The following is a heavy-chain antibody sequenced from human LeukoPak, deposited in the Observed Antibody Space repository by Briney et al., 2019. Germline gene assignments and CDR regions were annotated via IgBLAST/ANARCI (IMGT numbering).Heavy chain of an antibody. D-gene: IGHD3-22*01. Sequence: SETLTLTCTVSGGSISSSSYYWGWIHQPPGKGLEWIGSIYYSGSTYYNPSLKSRVTISIDTSKNQFSLELSSVTAADTAVYYCARAIDSSGYQHKGFDPWGQGTLVTVSS. J-gene: IGHJ5*02. CDR2: IYYSGST. CDR3: ARAIDSSGYQHKGFDP. V-gene: IGHV4-39*07. CDR1: GGSISSSSYY.